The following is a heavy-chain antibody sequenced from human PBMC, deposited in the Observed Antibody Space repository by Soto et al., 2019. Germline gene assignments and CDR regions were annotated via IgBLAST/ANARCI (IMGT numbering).Heavy chain of an antibody. CDR1: GGSISSSSYF. V-gene: IGHV4-39*01. Sequence: PSETLSLTCTVSGGSISSSSYFWGWIRQPPGKGLEWIGSIYYSGGTYYNPSLKSRVTISVDTSKNQFSLKLSSVTAADTAVYYCARDYGWVAFDIWGQGTMVTVSS. D-gene: IGHD3-10*01. CDR2: IYYSGGT. CDR3: ARDYGWVAFDI. J-gene: IGHJ3*02.